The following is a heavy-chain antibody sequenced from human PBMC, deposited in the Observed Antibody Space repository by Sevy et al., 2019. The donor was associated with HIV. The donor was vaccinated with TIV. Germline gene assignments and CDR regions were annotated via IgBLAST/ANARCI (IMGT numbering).Heavy chain of an antibody. CDR2: IKSKTGSRKK. D-gene: IGHD5-18*01. Sequence: GGSLRLSCAASGFTFSNAWMNWVRQAPGKGLEWVGRIKSKTGSRKKDYAAPGKGRFTMSRGDSKHTRYLKMNRLKTEDTAVYYCTTDGGGYNYGYSFDYWGQGTLVTVSS. V-gene: IGHV3-15*07. CDR1: GFTFSNAW. CDR3: TTDGGGYNYGYSFDY. J-gene: IGHJ4*02.